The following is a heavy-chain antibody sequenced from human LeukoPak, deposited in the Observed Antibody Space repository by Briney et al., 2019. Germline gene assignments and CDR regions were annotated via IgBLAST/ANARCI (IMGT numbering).Heavy chain of an antibody. D-gene: IGHD5-24*01. V-gene: IGHV4-59*08. J-gene: IGHJ4*02. CDR2: IYYSGST. CDR3: ARLGQPEMATIGHY. Sequence: TPSETLSLTCTVSGGSISSYYWSWIRQPPGKGLEWIGYIYYSGSTNYNPSPKSRVTISVDTSKNQFSLKLSSVTAADTAVYYCARLGQPEMATIGHYWGQGTLVTVSS. CDR1: GGSISSYY.